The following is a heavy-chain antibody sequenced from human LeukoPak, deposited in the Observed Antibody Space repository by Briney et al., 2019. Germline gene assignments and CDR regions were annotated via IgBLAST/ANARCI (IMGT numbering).Heavy chain of an antibody. V-gene: IGHV3-30*02. CDR3: AELGITMIGGV. CDR1: GFTFSSYG. D-gene: IGHD3-10*02. J-gene: IGHJ6*04. CDR2: IRYDASYK. Sequence: GGSLRLSCAASGFTFSSYGMHWVRQAPGKGLEWVAFIRYDASYKYYADSVKGRFSISRDNSQNTVYLQMNSLRAEDTAVYYCAELGITMIGGVWGKGTTVTISS.